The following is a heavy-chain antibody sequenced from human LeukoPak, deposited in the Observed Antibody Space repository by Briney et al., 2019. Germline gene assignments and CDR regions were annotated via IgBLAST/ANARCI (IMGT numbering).Heavy chain of an antibody. J-gene: IGHJ3*02. V-gene: IGHV3-7*01. CDR3: ARDGAKAGAFDI. D-gene: IGHD3-16*01. CDR1: GFTFSNFW. CDR2: IKQDETEK. Sequence: GGSLRLSCTASGFTFSNFWMGWVRQAPGKGLEWVANIKQDETEKFYLGSVKGRFTISRDNAKNSLYLQMNSLRAEDTAVYYCARDGAKAGAFDIWGQGTMVTVSS.